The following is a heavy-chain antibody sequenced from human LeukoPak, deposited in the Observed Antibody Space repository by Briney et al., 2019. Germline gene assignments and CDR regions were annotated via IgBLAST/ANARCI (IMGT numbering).Heavy chain of an antibody. D-gene: IGHD3-10*01. V-gene: IGHV4-34*01. J-gene: IGHJ3*02. CDR3: ARRVRGVNDAFDI. CDR1: GGSFSDYY. Sequence: ASETLSLTCVVYGGSFSDYYWSWIRQPPGKGLEWIGEINHSGITNYNQSLKSRVTISVDTSKNQFALKLSSVTAADTAVYYCARRVRGVNDAFDIWGQGTIVTVSS. CDR2: INHSGIT.